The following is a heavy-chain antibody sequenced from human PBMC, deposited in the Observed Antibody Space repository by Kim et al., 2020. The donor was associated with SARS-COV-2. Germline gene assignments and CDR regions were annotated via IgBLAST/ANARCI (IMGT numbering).Heavy chain of an antibody. Sequence: SETLSLTCTVSGGSISSSSYYWGWIRQPPGKGLEWIATIYSTGSTYYNPSLKSRVIISVDTSKNQFSLKLISMTAADTAVYYCAKHRSSSWNPDYYYGMDVWGQGTTVIVSS. CDR1: GGSISSSSYY. V-gene: IGHV4-39*01. CDR2: IYSTGST. CDR3: AKHRSSSWNPDYYYGMDV. J-gene: IGHJ6*02. D-gene: IGHD6-13*01.